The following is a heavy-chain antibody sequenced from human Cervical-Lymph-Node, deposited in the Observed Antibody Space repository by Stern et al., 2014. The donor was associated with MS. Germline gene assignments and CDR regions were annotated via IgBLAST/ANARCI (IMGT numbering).Heavy chain of an antibody. CDR2: ISPIFGTA. Sequence: VQLVESGAEVKKSGSSVKVSCKASGGTLRSYVITWARQASGQGPEWMGEISPIFGTATYAQKFQGRVTITEDEYTSTVYMELSSLRSEDTAVYYCARNVGDTTLGHWGQGSQVIVSS. V-gene: IGHV1-69*01. CDR3: ARNVGDTTLGH. D-gene: IGHD3-16*01. CDR1: GGTLRSYV. J-gene: IGHJ4*02.